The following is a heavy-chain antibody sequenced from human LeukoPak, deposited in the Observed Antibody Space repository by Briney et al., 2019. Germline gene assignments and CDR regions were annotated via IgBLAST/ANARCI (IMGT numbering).Heavy chain of an antibody. V-gene: IGHV1-8*03. CDR3: AVMAYYDFWSGYYTLDY. J-gene: IGHJ4*02. Sequence: GASVKVSCKASGYTFTSYGINWVRQATGQGLEWMGWMNPNSGNTGYAQKFQGRVTITRNTSISTAYMELSSLRSEDTAVYYCAVMAYYDFWSGYYTLDYWGQGTLVTVSS. CDR2: MNPNSGNT. D-gene: IGHD3-3*01. CDR1: GYTFTSYG.